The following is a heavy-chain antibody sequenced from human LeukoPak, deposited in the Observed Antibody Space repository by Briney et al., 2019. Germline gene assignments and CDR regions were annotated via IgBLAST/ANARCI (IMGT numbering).Heavy chain of an antibody. D-gene: IGHD5-12*01. CDR2: IYSGGST. J-gene: IGHJ6*02. Sequence: GGSLRLSCAASGFTVSSNYMSWVRQAPGKGLEWVSVIYSGGSTYYSDSVKGRFTISRDNSKNTLYLQMNSLRGEDTAVHYCARGKGGYDSLYYYYGMDVWGQGTTVTVSS. V-gene: IGHV3-53*01. CDR3: ARGKGGYDSLYYYYGMDV. CDR1: GFTVSSNY.